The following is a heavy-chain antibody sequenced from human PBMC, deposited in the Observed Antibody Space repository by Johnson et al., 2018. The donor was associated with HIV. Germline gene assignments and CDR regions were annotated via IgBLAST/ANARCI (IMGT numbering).Heavy chain of an antibody. J-gene: IGHJ3*02. CDR3: ARERAPYYDFWSGTRNSDAFDI. Sequence: QVQLVESEGGVVQPGRSLRLSCAASEFTFSNYAMDWVRQAPGKGLEWVALISYNGSHKYSADSVKGRFPISRDNSKNTLYLQMNSLRGEDTAVYYCARERAPYYDFWSGTRNSDAFDIWGQGTMVTVSS. CDR1: EFTFSNYA. D-gene: IGHD3-3*01. CDR2: ISYNGSHK. V-gene: IGHV3-30*04.